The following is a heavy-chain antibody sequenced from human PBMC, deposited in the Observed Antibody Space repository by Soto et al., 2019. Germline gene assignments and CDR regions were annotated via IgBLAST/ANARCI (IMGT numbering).Heavy chain of an antibody. V-gene: IGHV4-31*03. CDR1: GDSINSDTHY. CDR3: ATDRGRMGQFDS. D-gene: IGHD2-8*01. CDR2: IFYNGGT. Sequence: QVHLQQSGPGLVKPSQTLSLTCSVSGDSINSDTHYWTWIRHLPGKGLEWIGHIFYNGGTFYNLSLRSRVTISVDTSKTQFSLRLNSVTAADTAIYFCATDRGRMGQFDSWGQGTLVTVSS. J-gene: IGHJ4*02.